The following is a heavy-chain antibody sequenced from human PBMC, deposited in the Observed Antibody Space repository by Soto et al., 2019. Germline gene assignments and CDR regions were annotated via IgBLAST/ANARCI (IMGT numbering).Heavy chain of an antibody. Sequence: WTWIRQSPGKGLEWIGEITQSGSTKYTPSLKSRVTISVDTPKKQFSLNLTSVTAADTAVYYCAGIRAYYWYIDVWGKGTTVTVSS. J-gene: IGHJ6*03. CDR2: ITQSGST. D-gene: IGHD3-10*01. V-gene: IGHV4-34*01. CDR3: AGIRAYYWYIDV.